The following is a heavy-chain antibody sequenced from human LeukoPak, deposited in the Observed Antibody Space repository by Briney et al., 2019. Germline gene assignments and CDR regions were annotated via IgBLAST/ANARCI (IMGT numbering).Heavy chain of an antibody. CDR3: AKGGEMIHYYYMDV. J-gene: IGHJ6*03. V-gene: IGHV3-23*01. CDR1: GSTFSSYP. Sequence: GGSLRLSCAGSGSTFSSYPMRWVRQAPGKGLEWVSAISGSGGSTYYADSVKGRFTISRDNANNTVYLQLNSLRAEDTAVYYCAKGGEMIHYYYMDVWGKGTTVTVSS. D-gene: IGHD3-22*01. CDR2: ISGSGGST.